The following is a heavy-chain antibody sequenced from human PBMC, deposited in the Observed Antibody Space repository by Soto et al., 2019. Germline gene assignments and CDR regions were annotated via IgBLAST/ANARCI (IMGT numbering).Heavy chain of an antibody. Sequence: QVQLVQSGAEVKKPGSSVKVSCKASGGTFSSYAITWVRQAPGHGLEWMGGIIPIFGTADYAQKFQGRVTITADESTSTADMELSSLRSEDTAVYYCASSLQFHYYSGMDVWGQGTTVTVSS. J-gene: IGHJ6*02. CDR3: ASSLQFHYYSGMDV. CDR1: GGTFSSYA. D-gene: IGHD1-1*01. CDR2: IIPIFGTA. V-gene: IGHV1-69*12.